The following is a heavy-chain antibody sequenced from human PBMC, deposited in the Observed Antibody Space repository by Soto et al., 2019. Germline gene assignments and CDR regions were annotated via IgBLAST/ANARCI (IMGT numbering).Heavy chain of an antibody. CDR1: GGSISSGDYY. CDR2: IYYSGST. CDR3: ATNFGSGSCYHDY. D-gene: IGHD3-10*01. V-gene: IGHV4-30-4*01. Sequence: SETLSLTCTVSGGSISSGDYYWSWIRQPPGKGLEWIGYIYYSGSTYYNPSLKSRVTISVDTSKNQFSLKLSSVTAADTAVYYCATNFGSGSCYHDYWGQGTLVTVSS. J-gene: IGHJ4*02.